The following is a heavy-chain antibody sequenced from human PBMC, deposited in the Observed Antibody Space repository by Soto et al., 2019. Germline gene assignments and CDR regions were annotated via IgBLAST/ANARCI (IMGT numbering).Heavy chain of an antibody. CDR3: VKDHLMNTVTTGGY. V-gene: IGHV3-30*18. CDR1: GFSLSNYG. Sequence: QVQLVESGGGVVQPGRSLRLSCAASGFSLSNYGMHCVRQAPGKGLEWVAVISYHGRDEYYADSVKGRFTISRDTSKNTLYLQMNTLRPEDTAVYYCVKDHLMNTVTTGGYWGQGTLVTVSS. J-gene: IGHJ4*02. CDR2: ISYHGRDE. D-gene: IGHD4-17*01.